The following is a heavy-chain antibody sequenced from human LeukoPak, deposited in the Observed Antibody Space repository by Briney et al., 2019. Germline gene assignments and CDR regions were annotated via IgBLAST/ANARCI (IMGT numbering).Heavy chain of an antibody. CDR2: INPNSGGT. CDR3: ARDRAEAGYYKCDY. CDR1: GYTFTGYY. V-gene: IGHV1-2*02. Sequence: ASVKVSCKASGYTFTGYYMHWVRQAPGQGLEWMGWINPNSGGTNYAQKLQGRVTMTTDTSTSTAYMELRSLRSDDTAVYYCARDRAEAGYYKCDYWGQGTLVTVSS. D-gene: IGHD3-9*01. J-gene: IGHJ4*02.